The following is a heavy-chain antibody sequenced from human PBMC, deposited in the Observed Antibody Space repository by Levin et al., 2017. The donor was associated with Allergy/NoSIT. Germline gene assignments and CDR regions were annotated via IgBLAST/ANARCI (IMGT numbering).Heavy chain of an antibody. CDR2: ISYDGSKK. CDR3: AKDRLSPRYFGSGNHYYFYGMDA. Sequence: TGGSLRLSCAASGFTFTTFGMHWVRQAPGKGLEWVAVISYDGSKKWYAESVKGRFSISRDSSKNMLYLEMNSLRAEDTAVFYCAKDRLSPRYFGSGNHYYFYGMDAWGQGTTVTVSS. CDR1: GFTFTTFG. V-gene: IGHV3-30*18. J-gene: IGHJ6*02. D-gene: IGHD3-10*01.